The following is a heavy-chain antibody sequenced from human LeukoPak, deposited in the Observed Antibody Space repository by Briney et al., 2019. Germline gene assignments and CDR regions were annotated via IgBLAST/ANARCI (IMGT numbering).Heavy chain of an antibody. CDR2: IYYSGST. CDR1: GGSISSYY. D-gene: IGHD3-22*01. Sequence: SETLSLTCTVSGGSISSYYWSWIRQPPGEGLEWIGYIYYSGSTNYNPSLKSRVTISVDTSKNQFSLKLSSVTAAQRAMYYCARDRDYDSSGYSWYFDLWGRGTLVTVSS. CDR3: ARDRDYDSSGYSWYFDL. V-gene: IGHV4-59*01. J-gene: IGHJ2*01.